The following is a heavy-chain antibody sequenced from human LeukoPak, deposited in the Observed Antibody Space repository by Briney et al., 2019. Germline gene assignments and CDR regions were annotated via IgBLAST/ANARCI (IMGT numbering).Heavy chain of an antibody. CDR2: INPNSGGT. D-gene: IGHD3-22*01. CDR3: ARGGLRYYDSSGYQVYY. CDR1: GYTFTGYY. V-gene: IGHV1-2*06. J-gene: IGHJ4*02. Sequence: ASVKVSCKASGYTFTGYYTQWVRQAPGQGLEWMGRINPNSGGTNYAQKFQGRVTMTRDTSISTAYMELSRLRSDDTAVYYCARGGLRYYDSSGYQVYYWGQGTLVTVSA.